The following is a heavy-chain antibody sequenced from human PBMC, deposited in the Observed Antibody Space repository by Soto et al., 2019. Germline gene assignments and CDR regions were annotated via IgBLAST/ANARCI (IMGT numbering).Heavy chain of an antibody. Sequence: QITLKESGPTVVKPTETLTLTCTFSGFSLTPSGVGVGWVRQSPGKAPEWLALTYWDDDKRYSTSLNSRLIITKDTSKNQVVLTMANVDPADTATYYCAHRVLRTVFGLVTTTAIYFDFWGPGTPVVVSS. CDR3: AHRVLRTVFGLVTTTAIYFDF. J-gene: IGHJ4*02. D-gene: IGHD3-3*01. CDR1: GFSLTPSGVG. CDR2: TYWDDDK. V-gene: IGHV2-5*02.